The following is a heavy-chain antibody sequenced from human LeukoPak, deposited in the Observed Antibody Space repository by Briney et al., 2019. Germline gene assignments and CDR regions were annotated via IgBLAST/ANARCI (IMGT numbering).Heavy chain of an antibody. Sequence: GGSLRLSCAASGFTFSSYGMHWVRQAPGKGLEWVAVIWYDGSSKYYADSVKGRFTISRDSSKNTLYLQMNSLRAEDTAVYYCATDYCSRTSCYLFDYWGQGTLVTVSS. V-gene: IGHV3-33*01. J-gene: IGHJ4*02. D-gene: IGHD2-2*01. CDR1: GFTFSSYG. CDR3: ATDYCSRTSCYLFDY. CDR2: IWYDGSSK.